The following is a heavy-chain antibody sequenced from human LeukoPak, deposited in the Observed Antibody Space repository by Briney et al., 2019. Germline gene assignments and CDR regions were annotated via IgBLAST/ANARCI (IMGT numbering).Heavy chain of an antibody. CDR3: AKDIFTLLRGAFDI. V-gene: IGHV3-9*01. J-gene: IGHJ3*02. CDR1: GFTFDDFA. CDR2: VSWNSDSI. D-gene: IGHD3-10*01. Sequence: GGSLRLSCAASGFTFDDFAMHWVRQAPGKGLEWVSGVSWNSDSIGYADSVKGRFTISRDNAKNSLYLQMNSLRAEDTAFYYCAKDIFTLLRGAFDIWGQGTMVTVSS.